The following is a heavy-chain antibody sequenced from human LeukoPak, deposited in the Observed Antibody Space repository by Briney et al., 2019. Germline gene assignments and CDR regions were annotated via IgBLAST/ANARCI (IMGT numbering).Heavy chain of an antibody. J-gene: IGHJ4*02. V-gene: IGHV3-23*01. CDR3: AKGKYSSSPLLD. D-gene: IGHD6-13*01. Sequence: GGSLRLSCAASGFTFSSYAMSWVRRAPGKGLEWVSAISGSGGSTYYADSVKGRFTISRDNSENTLYLQMNSLRAEDTAVYYCAKGKYSSSPLLDWGQGTLVTVSS. CDR1: GFTFSSYA. CDR2: ISGSGGST.